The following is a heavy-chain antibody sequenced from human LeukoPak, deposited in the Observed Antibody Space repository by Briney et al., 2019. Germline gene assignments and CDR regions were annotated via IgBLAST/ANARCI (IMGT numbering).Heavy chain of an antibody. CDR3: AREANSTTARYWYFDL. V-gene: IGHV4-59*02. Sequence: PSETLSLTCTVSGGSVSSYYWSWMRQSPGKGREGIGYVYYSGSTNYNPALKSRVTISLDTSENQFSLKLSSVTAADTAVYYCAREANSTTARYWYFDLWGRGTQVTVSS. CDR1: GGSVSSYY. D-gene: IGHD1-14*01. J-gene: IGHJ2*01. CDR2: VYYSGST.